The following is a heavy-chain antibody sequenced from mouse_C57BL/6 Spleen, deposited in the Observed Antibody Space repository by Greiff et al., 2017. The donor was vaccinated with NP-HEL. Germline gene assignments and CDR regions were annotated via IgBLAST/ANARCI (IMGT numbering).Heavy chain of an antibody. CDR1: GFSLTSYA. V-gene: IGHV2-9-1*01. J-gene: IGHJ4*01. D-gene: IGHD1-1*01. CDR3: ATPYYYGSSSHYYAMDY. Sequence: VKLMESGPGLVAPSQSLSITCTVSGFSLTSYALSWVRQPPGKGLEWLGVIWTGGGTNYNSALKSRLSISKDNSKSQVFLKMNSLQTDDTARYYCATPYYYGSSSHYYAMDYWGQGTSVTVSS. CDR2: IWTGGGT.